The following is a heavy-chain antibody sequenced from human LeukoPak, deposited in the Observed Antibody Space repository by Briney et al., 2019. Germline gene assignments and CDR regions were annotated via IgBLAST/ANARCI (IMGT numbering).Heavy chain of an antibody. CDR2: INPNSGGT. V-gene: IGHV1-2*02. CDR1: GYTFTGYY. CDR3: AREGDYGDYVGY. Sequence: ASAKVSCKASGYTFTGYYMHWVRQAPGQGLEWMGWINPNSGGTNYAQKFQGRVTMTRDTSISTAYMELSRLRSDDTAVYYCAREGDYGDYVGYWGQGTLVTVSS. D-gene: IGHD4-17*01. J-gene: IGHJ4*02.